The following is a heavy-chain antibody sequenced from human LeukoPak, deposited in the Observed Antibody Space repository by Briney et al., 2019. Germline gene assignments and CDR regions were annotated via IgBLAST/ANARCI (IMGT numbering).Heavy chain of an antibody. D-gene: IGHD5-12*01. CDR3: ARCPDIVATFIDY. CDR2: ISSSSSYI. Sequence: GGSLTLYCAASGFTFSSYSMNWVRQATGKGLEWVSSISSSSSYIYYADSVKGRFTISRDSAKNSLYLQMNSLRAEDTAVYYCARCPDIVATFIDYWGQGTLVTVSS. J-gene: IGHJ4*02. CDR1: GFTFSSYS. V-gene: IGHV3-21*01.